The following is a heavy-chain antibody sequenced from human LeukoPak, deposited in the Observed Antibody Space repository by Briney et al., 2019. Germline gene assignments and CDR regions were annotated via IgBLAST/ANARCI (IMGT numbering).Heavy chain of an antibody. V-gene: IGHV3-23*01. CDR2: ISGSGGST. CDR1: GFTFRSYA. D-gene: IGHD4-17*01. J-gene: IGHJ4*02. CDR3: AKAPSYGDYDVAFDY. Sequence: GSLRLSCAASGFTFRSYAMSWVRQAPGKGLEWVSAISGSGGSTYYADSVKGRFTISRDNSKNTLYLQMNGLRAEDTAVYYCAKAPSYGDYDVAFDYWGQGTLVTVSS.